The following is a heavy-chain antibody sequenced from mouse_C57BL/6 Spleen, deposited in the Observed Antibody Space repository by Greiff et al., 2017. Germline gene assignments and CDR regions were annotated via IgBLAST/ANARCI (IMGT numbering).Heavy chain of an antibody. CDR3: ARWEGYFDV. CDR1: GYTFTSYW. J-gene: IGHJ1*03. CDR2: IYPSDSET. V-gene: IGHV1-61*01. Sequence: QVQLQQPGAELVRPGSSVKLSCKASGYTFTSYWMDWVKQRPGQGLEWIGNIYPSDSETHYNQKFKDKATWTVDKSSSTAYMQLSSLTSEDSAVYYCARWEGYFDVWGTGTTVTVSS. D-gene: IGHD4-1*01.